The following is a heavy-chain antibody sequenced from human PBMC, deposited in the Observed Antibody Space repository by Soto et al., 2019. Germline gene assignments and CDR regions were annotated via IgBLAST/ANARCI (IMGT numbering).Heavy chain of an antibody. D-gene: IGHD5-12*01. CDR3: AKERPVDSGYDRDYYYGMDV. Sequence: EVQLLESGGGLVQPGGSLRLSCAASGFTFSSYAMSWVRQAPGKGLEWVSAISGSGGSTYYADSVKGRFTISRDNSKNTLYLQMNSLRAEDTAVYYCAKERPVDSGYDRDYYYGMDVWGQGTTVTVSS. J-gene: IGHJ6*02. CDR2: ISGSGGST. CDR1: GFTFSSYA. V-gene: IGHV3-23*01.